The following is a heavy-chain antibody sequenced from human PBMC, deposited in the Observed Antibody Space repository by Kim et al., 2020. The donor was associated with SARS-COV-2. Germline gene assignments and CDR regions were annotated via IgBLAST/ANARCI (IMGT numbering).Heavy chain of an antibody. J-gene: IGHJ6*02. D-gene: IGHD4-17*01. Sequence: ASVKVSCKASGYTFTSYAMHWVRQAPGQRLEWMGWINAGNGNTKYSQKFQGRVTITRDTSASTAYMELSSLRSEDTAVYYCARRFTLAYGDADTDYYYYGMDVWGQGTTVTVSS. V-gene: IGHV1-3*01. CDR3: ARRFTLAYGDADTDYYYYGMDV. CDR1: GYTFTSYA. CDR2: INAGNGNT.